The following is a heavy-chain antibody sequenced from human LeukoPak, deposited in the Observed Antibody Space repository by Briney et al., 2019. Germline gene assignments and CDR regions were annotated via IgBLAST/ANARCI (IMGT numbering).Heavy chain of an antibody. CDR1: GYTFTNYD. J-gene: IGHJ4*02. V-gene: IGHV1-8*03. CDR2: MNLNSGNT. Sequence: ASVKASCKASGYTFTNYDINWVRQATGQGLEWMGYMNLNSGNTGYAQKFQGRVTITKNTSISTAYMELSSLRSEDTAVYYCAREGFDYWGQGTLVTVSS. CDR3: AREGFDY.